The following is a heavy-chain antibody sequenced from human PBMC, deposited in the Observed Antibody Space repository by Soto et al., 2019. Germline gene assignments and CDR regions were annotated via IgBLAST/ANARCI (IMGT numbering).Heavy chain of an antibody. Sequence: EVQLVESGGGLVKPGGSLRLSCAASGFTFSNAWMSWVRQAPGKGLEWVGRIKSKTDGGTTDYAAPVKGRFTISRDDSKNTLYLQRNSLKTEDTAVYYCTTGTDYGDYARYWGQGTLVTVSS. D-gene: IGHD4-17*01. V-gene: IGHV3-15*01. CDR1: GFTFSNAW. CDR2: IKSKTDGGTT. CDR3: TTGTDYGDYARY. J-gene: IGHJ4*02.